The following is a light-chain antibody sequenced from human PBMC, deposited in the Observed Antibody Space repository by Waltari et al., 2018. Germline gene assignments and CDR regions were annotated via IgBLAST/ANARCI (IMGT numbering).Light chain of an antibody. V-gene: IGLV2-14*01. CDR2: EVS. Sequence: QSALTQPASVSGSPGQSITISCTGTSSDVGGYNYVSWYQQHPGKAPKLRIYEVSNRPSGVSNRFSGSKSGNSASRTISGLQAEDEADYYCSSYTSSSTLVVFCGGTKLTVL. J-gene: IGLJ2*01. CDR1: SSDVGGYNY. CDR3: SSYTSSSTLVV.